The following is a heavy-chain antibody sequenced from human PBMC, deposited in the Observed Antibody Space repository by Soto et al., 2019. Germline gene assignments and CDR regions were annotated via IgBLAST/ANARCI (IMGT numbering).Heavy chain of an antibody. J-gene: IGHJ6*02. CDR2: IYPGDSDT. CDR3: AKSSKLVQGNYYYGMDV. CDR1: GYSFTSYW. Sequence: GESLKISCQGSGYSFTSYWIGWVRQMPGKGLEWMGIIYPGDSDTRYSPSFQGQVTISADKSISTAYLQWSSLKASDTAMYYCAKSSKLVQGNYYYGMDVWGHGPTVTVSS. V-gene: IGHV5-51*01. D-gene: IGHD6-13*01.